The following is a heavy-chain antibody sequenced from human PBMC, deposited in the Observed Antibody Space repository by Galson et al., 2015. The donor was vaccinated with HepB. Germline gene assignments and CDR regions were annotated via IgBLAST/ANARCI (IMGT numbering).Heavy chain of an antibody. V-gene: IGHV1-18*04. CDR2: ISAYNGNT. CDR1: GYTFTSYG. Sequence: SVTVSCKASGYTFTSYGISWVRQAPGQGLEWMGWISAYNGNTNYAQKLQGRVTMTTDTSTSTAHMELRSLRSDDTAVYYCASIQLYDFWSGYTTNYYYYGMDVWGQGTTVTVSS. D-gene: IGHD3-3*01. CDR3: ASIQLYDFWSGYTTNYYYYGMDV. J-gene: IGHJ6*02.